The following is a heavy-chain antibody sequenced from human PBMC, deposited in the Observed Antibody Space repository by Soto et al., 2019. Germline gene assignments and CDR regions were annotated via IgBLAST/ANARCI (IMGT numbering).Heavy chain of an antibody. Sequence: QVQLVQSGAEVKKPGASVKVSCKASGYTFTGYYMHWVRQAPGQGLEWMGWINPNSGGTNYAQKFRGRVTMTRDTSISTAYMELSRLRSDDTAVYYCARDPPQSYDFWSGYYPVYWGQGTLVTVSS. D-gene: IGHD3-3*01. V-gene: IGHV1-2*02. CDR2: INPNSGGT. J-gene: IGHJ4*02. CDR1: GYTFTGYY. CDR3: ARDPPQSYDFWSGYYPVY.